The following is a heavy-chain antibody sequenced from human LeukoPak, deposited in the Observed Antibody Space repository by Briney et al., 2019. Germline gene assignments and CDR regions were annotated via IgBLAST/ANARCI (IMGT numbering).Heavy chain of an antibody. J-gene: IGHJ5*02. CDR1: GYTFTSYY. D-gene: IGHD2-15*01. Sequence: GASVKVSCKASGYTFTSYYMHWVRQAPGQGLEWMGWISPNSGGTHYAQKFQGRVTMTRDTSISTAYMELSRLRSDDTAVYYCARVRDIVVTPNWFDPWGQGTLVTVSS. CDR2: ISPNSGGT. CDR3: ARVRDIVVTPNWFDP. V-gene: IGHV1-2*02.